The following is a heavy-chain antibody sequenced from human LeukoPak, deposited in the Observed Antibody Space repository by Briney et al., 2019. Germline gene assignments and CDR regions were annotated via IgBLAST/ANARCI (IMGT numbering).Heavy chain of an antibody. CDR3: AKDSYCTNGVCYFVGGGYMDV. J-gene: IGHJ4*02. CDR2: IYSGGST. V-gene: IGHV3-66*01. CDR1: GFTVSSNY. Sequence: GGSLRLSCAASGFTVSSNYMSWVRQAPGKGLEWVSVIYSGGSTYYADSVKGRFTISRDNSKNTLYLQMNSLRAEDTAVYYCAKDSYCTNGVCYFVGGGYMDVWGQGTLVTVSS. D-gene: IGHD2-8*01.